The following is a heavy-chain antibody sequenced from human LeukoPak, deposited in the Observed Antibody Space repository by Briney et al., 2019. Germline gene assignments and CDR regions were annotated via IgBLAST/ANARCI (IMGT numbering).Heavy chain of an antibody. D-gene: IGHD3-22*01. V-gene: IGHV3-7*05. J-gene: IGHJ3*02. CDR1: GFAFSKYW. Sequence: GGSLRLSCAASGFAFSKYWMSWARQAPGKGLEWLANINEDGTGKYYVDSVKGRFTISRDNAKNSLYLQMNSLRAEDTAVYYCAKDRGDSNGYYYGAFDIWGQGTMVTVSS. CDR3: AKDRGDSNGYYYGAFDI. CDR2: INEDGTGK.